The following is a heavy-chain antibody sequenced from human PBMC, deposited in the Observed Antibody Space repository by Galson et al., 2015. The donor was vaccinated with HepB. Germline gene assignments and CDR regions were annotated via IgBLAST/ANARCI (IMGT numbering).Heavy chain of an antibody. V-gene: IGHV4-39*01. Sequence: SLTCTVSGGSINSNTYYWGWIRQPPGKGLEWIGSLYYSVTTYYNPTLKTRATISVDTSNNQFSLRLSSVTAADTAVYYCARHRRHHTDFWGQGSLVTVSS. D-gene: IGHD1-14*01. CDR2: LYYSVTT. J-gene: IGHJ1*01. CDR1: GGSINSNTYY. CDR3: ARHRRHHTDF.